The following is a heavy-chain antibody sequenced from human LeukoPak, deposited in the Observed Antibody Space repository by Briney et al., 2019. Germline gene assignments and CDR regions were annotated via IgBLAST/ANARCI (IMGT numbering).Heavy chain of an antibody. CDR1: GFIVSSNY. CDR3: ARESNYATDY. D-gene: IGHD4-11*01. CDR2: IYSGGRT. J-gene: IGHJ4*02. Sequence: GGSLRLSCAASGFIVSSNYMSWVRQAPGKGLEWVSVIYSGGRTYYADSVKGRFTISRDNSKNTLYLQMSSLRVEDTAVYYCARESNYATDYWGQGTLVTVSS. V-gene: IGHV3-66*01.